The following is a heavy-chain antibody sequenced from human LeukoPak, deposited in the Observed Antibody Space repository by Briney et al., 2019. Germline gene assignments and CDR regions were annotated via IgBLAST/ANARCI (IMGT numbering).Heavy chain of an antibody. CDR1: GGTFSSYA. V-gene: IGHV1-69*04. D-gene: IGHD3-3*01. J-gene: IGHJ4*02. CDR2: IIPILGIA. CDR3: ARDPEYYDFWSGYPTTLFDY. Sequence: ASVKVSCKASGGTFSSYAISWVRQAPGQGLEWMGRIIPILGIANYAQKFQGRVTITADKSTSTAYMELSSLRSEDTAVYYCARDPEYYDFWSGYPTTLFDYWGQGTLVTVSS.